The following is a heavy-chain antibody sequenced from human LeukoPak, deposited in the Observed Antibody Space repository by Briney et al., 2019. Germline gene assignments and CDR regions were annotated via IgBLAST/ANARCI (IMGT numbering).Heavy chain of an antibody. CDR3: ARDKNTTSY. CDR1: GSTFSSYS. D-gene: IGHD1-14*01. V-gene: IGHV3-48*04. Sequence: GGSLRLSCAASGSTFSSYSMDSVRQAPGKGLEWRSYISSSSSTIYYADSVKGRFTISRDNAKNSLYMQMNSLRAEDTAVYYCARDKNTTSYWGQGTLVTVSS. J-gene: IGHJ4*02. CDR2: ISSSSSTI.